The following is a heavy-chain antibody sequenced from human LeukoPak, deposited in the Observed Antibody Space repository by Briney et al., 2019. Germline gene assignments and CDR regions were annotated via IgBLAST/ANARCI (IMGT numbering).Heavy chain of an antibody. Sequence: SEILSLTCAVYGGSFSGYYWSWIRQPPGKGLEWIGEINHSGSTNYNPSLKSRVTISVDTSKNQFSLKLSSVTAADTAVYYCARGGYGSGSYQAQYYFDYWGQGTLVTVSS. CDR1: GGSFSGYY. V-gene: IGHV4-34*01. J-gene: IGHJ4*02. D-gene: IGHD3-10*01. CDR3: ARGGYGSGSYQAQYYFDY. CDR2: INHSGST.